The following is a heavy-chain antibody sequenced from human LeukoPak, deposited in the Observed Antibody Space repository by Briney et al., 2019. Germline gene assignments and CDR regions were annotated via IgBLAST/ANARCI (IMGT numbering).Heavy chain of an antibody. J-gene: IGHJ4*02. CDR3: ASTICISTSCYPGVVDY. V-gene: IGHV4-38-2*02. D-gene: IGHD2-2*01. CDR2: IYHSGST. Sequence: SETLSLTCNVSGYSISSGYYWGWIRQPPGKGLEWIGNIYHSGSTYYTPSLESRVIMSVDTSKNQFSLKLSSVTAADTAVYYCASTICISTSCYPGVVDYWGQGTLVTVSS. CDR1: GYSISSGYY.